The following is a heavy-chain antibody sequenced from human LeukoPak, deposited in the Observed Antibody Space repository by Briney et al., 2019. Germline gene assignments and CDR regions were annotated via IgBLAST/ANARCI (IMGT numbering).Heavy chain of an antibody. J-gene: IGHJ3*02. CDR3: ARDLHMTTVTINDAFDI. V-gene: IGHV4-59*12. CDR2: IYYSGST. D-gene: IGHD4-11*01. CDR1: GGSISSYY. Sequence: SETLSLTCTVSGGSISSYYWSWIRQPPGKGLEWIGYIYYSGSTNYNPSLKSRVTMSVDTSKNQFSLKLSSVTAADTAVYYCARDLHMTTVTINDAFDIWGQGTMVTVSS.